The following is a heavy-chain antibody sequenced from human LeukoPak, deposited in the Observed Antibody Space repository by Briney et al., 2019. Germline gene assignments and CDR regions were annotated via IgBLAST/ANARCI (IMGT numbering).Heavy chain of an antibody. J-gene: IGHJ4*02. CDR2: INHSGST. V-gene: IGHV4-34*01. CDR1: GGSFSGYY. Sequence: SETLSLTCAAYGGSFSGYYWSWIRQPPGKGLEWIGEINHSGSTNYNPSLKSRVTISVDTSKNQFSLKLSSVTAADTAVYYCARAGYYYDSSGYYSGPPDYWGQGTLVTVPS. CDR3: ARAGYYYDSSGYYSGPPDY. D-gene: IGHD3-22*01.